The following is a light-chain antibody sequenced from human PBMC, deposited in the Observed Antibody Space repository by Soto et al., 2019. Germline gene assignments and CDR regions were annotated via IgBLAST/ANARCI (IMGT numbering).Light chain of an antibody. Sequence: EIVLTQSPATLSLSPGERATLSCRASQSVSSYFAWYQQKPGQAPRLLIYDASNRATGIPARFSGSGSGTDFTLTISSLEPEDFAVYYCHQRQSWPRTFGQGTKVEIK. CDR2: DAS. J-gene: IGKJ1*01. V-gene: IGKV3-11*01. CDR3: HQRQSWPRT. CDR1: QSVSSY.